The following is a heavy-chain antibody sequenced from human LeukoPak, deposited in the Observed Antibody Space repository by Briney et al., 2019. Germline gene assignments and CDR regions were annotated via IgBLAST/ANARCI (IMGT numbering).Heavy chain of an antibody. D-gene: IGHD2-15*01. CDR2: IWYDGSNK. Sequence: GGSLRLSCAASGFTVSSNYMSWVRQAPGKGLEWVAVIWYDGSNKYYVDSVKGRLTISRDNSKNTLFLQMNSLRAEDTAVYYCAREADCSGGGCYRGAFDIWGQGTMVAVSS. V-gene: IGHV3-33*08. CDR1: GFTVSSNY. CDR3: AREADCSGGGCYRGAFDI. J-gene: IGHJ3*02.